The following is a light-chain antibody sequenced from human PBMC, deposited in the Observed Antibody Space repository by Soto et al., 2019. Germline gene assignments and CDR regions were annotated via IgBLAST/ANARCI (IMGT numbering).Light chain of an antibody. J-gene: IGLJ2*01. CDR3: AAWDDSLNGVV. Sequence: QSVLTQPPSASGTPGQRVTIFCSGSSSNIGSNTVNWYQQLPGTAPKLLIYSNNQRPSGVPDRFSGSKSGTSASLAISGLQSEDEADYYCAAWDDSLNGVVFGGGTKVTVL. CDR2: SNN. V-gene: IGLV1-44*01. CDR1: SSNIGSNT.